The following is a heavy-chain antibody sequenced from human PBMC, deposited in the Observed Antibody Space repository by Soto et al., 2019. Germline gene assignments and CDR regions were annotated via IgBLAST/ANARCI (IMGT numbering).Heavy chain of an antibody. D-gene: IGHD1-26*01. CDR2: IYYSGTT. CDR3: ASTYYTGDSGPHDY. CDR1: GDSISSGGYY. Sequence: SETLSLTCTVSGDSISSGGYYWSWIRQQPGKGLEWIGYIYYSGTTYYNPSLESRVSISADTSENQFSLKVKSVTVADTAVYYCASTYYTGDSGPHDYWGQGTLVTVSS. V-gene: IGHV4-31*03. J-gene: IGHJ4*02.